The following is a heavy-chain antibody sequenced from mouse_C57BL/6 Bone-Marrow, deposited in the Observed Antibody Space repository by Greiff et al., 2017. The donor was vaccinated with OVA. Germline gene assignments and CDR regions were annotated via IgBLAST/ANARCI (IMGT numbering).Heavy chain of an antibody. D-gene: IGHD2-4*01. CDR3: AREGGLRRDWYFDV. CDR2: IDPSASYT. CDR1: GYTFTSYW. J-gene: IGHJ1*03. Sequence: QVQLQQPGAELVKPGASVKLSCKASGYTFTSYWMQWVKQRPGQGLEWIGEIDPSASYTNYNQKFKGKATLTVDTSSSTAYMQLSSLTSEDSAVYYCAREGGLRRDWYFDVWGTGTTVTVSS. V-gene: IGHV1-50*01.